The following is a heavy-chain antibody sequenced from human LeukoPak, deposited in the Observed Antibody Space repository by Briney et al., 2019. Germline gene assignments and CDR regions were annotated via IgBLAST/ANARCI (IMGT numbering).Heavy chain of an antibody. CDR2: IYSGGST. Sequence: GGSLRLSCTAYGFSVSSNYTSWVRQAPGEGLEWISVIYSGGSTYYADSVKGRFTISRDNSKNTLYLQMNSLRAEDTAVYYCASTYSGSYYSFDYWGQCTLVTVSS. V-gene: IGHV3-53*01. J-gene: IGHJ4*02. CDR3: ASTYSGSYYSFDY. CDR1: GFSVSSNY. D-gene: IGHD1-26*01.